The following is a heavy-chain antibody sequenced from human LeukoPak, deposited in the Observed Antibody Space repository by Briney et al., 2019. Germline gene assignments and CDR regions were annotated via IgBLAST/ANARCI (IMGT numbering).Heavy chain of an antibody. CDR2: IIPIFGTA. V-gene: IGHV1-69*05. CDR3: ASGLFYDFWSRFDY. Sequence: GASVKVSCKASGYTFTSYGISWVRQAPGQGLEWMGRIIPIFGTANYAQKFQGRVTITTDESTSTAYMELSSLRSEDTAVYYCASGLFYDFWSRFDYWGQGTLVTVSS. J-gene: IGHJ4*02. D-gene: IGHD3-3*01. CDR1: GYTFTSYG.